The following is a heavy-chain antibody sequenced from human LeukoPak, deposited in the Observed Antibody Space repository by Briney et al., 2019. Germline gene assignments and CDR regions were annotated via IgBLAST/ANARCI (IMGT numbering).Heavy chain of an antibody. CDR1: GYTFTSYD. J-gene: IGHJ6*02. D-gene: IGHD1-26*01. CDR3: ARGLRYSGSYSGYYYYGMDV. Sequence: APVKVSCKASGYTFTSYDINWVRQATGQGLEWMGWMNPNSGNTGYAQKFQGRVTMTRNTSISTAYMELSSLRSEDTAVYYCARGLRYSGSYSGYYYYGMDVWGQGTTVTVSS. V-gene: IGHV1-8*01. CDR2: MNPNSGNT.